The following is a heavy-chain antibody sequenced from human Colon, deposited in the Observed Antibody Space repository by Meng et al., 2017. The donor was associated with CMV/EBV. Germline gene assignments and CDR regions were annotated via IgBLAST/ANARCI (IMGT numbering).Heavy chain of an antibody. CDR1: GFTFSGSP. V-gene: IGHV3-30*04. CDR2: ISHDSPPQ. D-gene: IGHD4-11*01. Sequence: LSCAASGFTFSGSPIHWVRQAPWNGLEWVTIISHDSPPQSSSPSLKGRFSLSRDNSQNTVNMHMNSLRGDDTAVYYCARASNSSFDPWGQGTLVTVSS. CDR3: ARASNSSFDP. J-gene: IGHJ5*02.